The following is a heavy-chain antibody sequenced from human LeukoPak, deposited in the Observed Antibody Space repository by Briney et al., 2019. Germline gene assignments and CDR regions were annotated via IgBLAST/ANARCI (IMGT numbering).Heavy chain of an antibody. V-gene: IGHV1-46*01. CDR3: AREYYYDSSGYLGVWFDP. J-gene: IGHJ5*02. CDR2: INPSGGST. Sequence: ASVTVSRKASGYTFTSYYMHWVRQAPGQGLEWMGIINPSGGSTSYAQKFQGRVTMTRDMSTSTVYMELSSLRSEDTAVYYCAREYYYDSSGYLGVWFDPWGQGTLVTVSS. D-gene: IGHD3-22*01. CDR1: GYTFTSYY.